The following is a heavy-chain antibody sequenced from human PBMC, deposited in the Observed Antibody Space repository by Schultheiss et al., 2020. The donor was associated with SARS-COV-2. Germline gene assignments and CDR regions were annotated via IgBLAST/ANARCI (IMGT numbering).Heavy chain of an antibody. CDR2: ISSSSSYI. J-gene: IGHJ6*02. D-gene: IGHD6-13*01. Sequence: GGSLRLSCAASGFTFSSYAMSWVRQAPGKGLEWVSSISSSSSYIYYADSVKGRFTISRDNAKNSLYLQMNSLRAEDTAVYYCARDPAAAGSVDRMDVWGQGTTVTVSS. CDR1: GFTFSSYA. CDR3: ARDPAAAGSVDRMDV. V-gene: IGHV3-21*01.